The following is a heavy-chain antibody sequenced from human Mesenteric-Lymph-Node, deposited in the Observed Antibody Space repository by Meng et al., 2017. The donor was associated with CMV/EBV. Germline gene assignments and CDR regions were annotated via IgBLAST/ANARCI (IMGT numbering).Heavy chain of an antibody. CDR2: IKSKTDGGTT. J-gene: IGHJ4*02. CDR3: TTAPGVIAAPY. D-gene: IGHD6-6*01. V-gene: IGHV3-15*01. Sequence: GESLKISCAASGFTFSNAWMSWVRQAPGKGPEWVGRIKSKTDGGTTDYAAPVKGRFTISRDDSKNTLYLQMNSLKTEDTAVYYCTTAPGVIAAPYWGQGTLVTVSS. CDR1: GFTFSNAW.